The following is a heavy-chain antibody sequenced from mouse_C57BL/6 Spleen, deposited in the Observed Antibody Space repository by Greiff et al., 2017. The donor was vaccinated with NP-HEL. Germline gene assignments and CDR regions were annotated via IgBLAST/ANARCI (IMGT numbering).Heavy chain of an antibody. CDR3: ARGLSSYFDY. J-gene: IGHJ2*01. CDR1: GYAFSSSW. CDR2: IYPGDGDT. Sequence: VQLQQSGPELVKPGASVKISCKASGYAFSSSWMNWVKQRPGKGLEWIGRIYPGDGDTNYNGKFKGKATLTADKSSSTAYMQLSSLTSEDSAVYFCARGLSSYFDYWGQGTTLTVSS. D-gene: IGHD6-1*01. V-gene: IGHV1-82*01.